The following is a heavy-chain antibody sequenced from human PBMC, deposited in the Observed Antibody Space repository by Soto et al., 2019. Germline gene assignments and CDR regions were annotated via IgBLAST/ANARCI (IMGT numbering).Heavy chain of an antibody. V-gene: IGHV3-30*18. CDR1: GFAFSSYA. CDR3: AKGILSATIGPYAMDV. Sequence: QVHLVESGGGVVQPGASLRLSCEASGFAFSSYAMHWVRQAPGKGLEWVGVISYDGNYIYYADSVKGRLTISRDNSKNTLYVQVNSLRPEDTAVYYCAKGILSATIGPYAMDVWGQGTTVTVSS. D-gene: IGHD3-16*01. J-gene: IGHJ6*02. CDR2: ISYDGNYI.